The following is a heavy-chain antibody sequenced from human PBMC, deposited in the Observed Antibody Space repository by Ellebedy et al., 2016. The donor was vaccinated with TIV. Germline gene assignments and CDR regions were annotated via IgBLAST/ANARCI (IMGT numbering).Heavy chain of an antibody. V-gene: IGHV4-39*01. CDR3: AAIQGGADY. CDR2: IYYSGRT. J-gene: IGHJ4*02. Sequence: SETLSLTXTVSGGSISSSSYYWGWIRQPPGKGLEWIGIIYYSGRTYYNPSLKSRVTISVDTSKNQFSLKLSSVTAADTAVYYCAAIQGGADYWGQGTLVTVSS. CDR1: GGSISSSSYY. D-gene: IGHD3-16*01.